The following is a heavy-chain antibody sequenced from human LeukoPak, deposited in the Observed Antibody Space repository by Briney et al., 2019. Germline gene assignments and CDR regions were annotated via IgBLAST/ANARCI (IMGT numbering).Heavy chain of an antibody. CDR3: ARALYYYDSSGSIWGGFDY. CDR2: IKQDGSEK. Sequence: GGSLRLSCAASGFTFSSYWMSWVRQAPGKGLEWVANIKQDGSEKYYVDSVKGRFTISRDNAKNSLYLQMNSLRAEDTAVYYCARALYYYDSSGSIWGGFDYWGQGTLVTVSS. V-gene: IGHV3-7*01. J-gene: IGHJ4*02. D-gene: IGHD3-22*01. CDR1: GFTFSSYW.